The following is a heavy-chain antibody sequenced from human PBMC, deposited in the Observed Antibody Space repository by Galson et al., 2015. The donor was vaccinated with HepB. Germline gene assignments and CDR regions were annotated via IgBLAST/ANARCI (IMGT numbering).Heavy chain of an antibody. CDR3: ARAVTTVVMEDAFDI. J-gene: IGHJ3*02. CDR2: ISSSSSYI. D-gene: IGHD4-23*01. Sequence: SLRLSCAASGFTFSSYAMSWVRQAPGKGLEWVSSISSSSSYIYYADSVKGRFTISRDNAKNSLYLQMNSLRAEDTAVYYCARAVTTVVMEDAFDIWGRGTMVTVSS. V-gene: IGHV3-21*01. CDR1: GFTFSSYA.